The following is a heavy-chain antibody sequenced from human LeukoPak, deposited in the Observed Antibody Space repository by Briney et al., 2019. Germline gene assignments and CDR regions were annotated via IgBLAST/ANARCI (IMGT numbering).Heavy chain of an antibody. V-gene: IGHV1-69*04. J-gene: IGHJ4*02. CDR3: ARDRAYCSGGSCSGVFDY. D-gene: IGHD2-15*01. CDR1: GGTFSSYA. CDR2: IIPILGIA. Sequence: SVKVSCKASGGTFSSYAISWVRQAPGQGLEWMGRIIPILGIANYAQKFQGRVTITADKSTSTAYMELSSLRSEDTAVYYCARDRAYCSGGSCSGVFDYWGQGTLVTVSS.